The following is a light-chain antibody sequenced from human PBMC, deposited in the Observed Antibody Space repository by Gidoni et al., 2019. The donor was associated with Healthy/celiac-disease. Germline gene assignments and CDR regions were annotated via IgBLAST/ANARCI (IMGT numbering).Light chain of an antibody. CDR2: KAS. CDR1: QSISSW. V-gene: IGKV1-5*03. CDR3: QQYNSYWT. J-gene: IGKJ1*01. Sequence: DIQMTQSPSTLSASVGDRVTIPCRASQSISSWLAWYPQKPGKAPKLLIYKASSLESGVPSRFSGSGSGTEFTLTISSLQPDDFATYYCQQYNSYWTFGQGTKVEIK.